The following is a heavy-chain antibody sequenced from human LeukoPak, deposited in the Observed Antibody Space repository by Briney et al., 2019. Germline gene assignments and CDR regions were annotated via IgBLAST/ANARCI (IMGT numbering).Heavy chain of an antibody. CDR2: ISGSGVST. CDR1: GFTFSSYA. Sequence: GGSLRLPCAASGFTFSSYAMSWVRQAPGKGLEWVSAISGSGVSTYYADSVKGRFTISRDNSKNTLYLQMNSLRAEDTAVYYCAKDSPIAVAPNYWGQGTLVTVSS. CDR3: AKDSPIAVAPNY. D-gene: IGHD6-19*01. V-gene: IGHV3-23*01. J-gene: IGHJ4*02.